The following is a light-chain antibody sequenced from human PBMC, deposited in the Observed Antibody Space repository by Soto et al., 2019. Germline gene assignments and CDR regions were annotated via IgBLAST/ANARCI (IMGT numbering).Light chain of an antibody. J-gene: IGKJ2*01. CDR3: QQYTTWPPKYT. CDR1: QSVSSY. Sequence: EIVMTQSPATLSVSPGGRATLSCRASQSVSSYLAWYQQRPGQPPRLLIYGASTRATGIPARFSGSGSGTELYLTNSSLQSKNFAVSYCQQYTTWPPKYTFGQGTKLEIK. CDR2: GAS. V-gene: IGKV3-15*01.